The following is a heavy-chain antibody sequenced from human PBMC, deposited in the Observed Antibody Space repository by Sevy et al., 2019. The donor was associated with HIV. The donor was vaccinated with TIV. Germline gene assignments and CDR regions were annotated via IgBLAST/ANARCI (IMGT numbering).Heavy chain of an antibody. CDR3: ARDHVKDGDLGDYYYFAMDV. Sequence: GGSLRLSCAASGFTFSDYYMSWIRQAPGKGLEWLAYISGSDFTIYYADSVKGRFTISRDNAKNSLYLQMNSLRAEDTAVYYCARDHVKDGDLGDYYYFAMDVWGQGTTVIVSS. D-gene: IGHD4-17*01. CDR2: ISGSDFTI. CDR1: GFTFSDYY. V-gene: IGHV3-11*01. J-gene: IGHJ6*02.